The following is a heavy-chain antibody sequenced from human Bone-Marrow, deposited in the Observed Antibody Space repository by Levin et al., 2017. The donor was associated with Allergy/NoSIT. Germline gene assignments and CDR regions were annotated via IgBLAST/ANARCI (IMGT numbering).Heavy chain of an antibody. J-gene: IGHJ3*01. D-gene: IGHD6-19*01. CDR3: ARTTAIYNSAIRLTFDV. V-gene: IGHV2-70*04. CDR2: IDWDDER. CDR1: GFSLGTTGMR. Sequence: QTLSLTCTFSGFSLGTTGMRVSWLRQPPGKALEWLARIDWDDERFYTPSMETRLTISKDPSKDQVVFTLTNIDPLDSATYYCARTTAIYNSAIRLTFDVWGQGTMVTVSS.